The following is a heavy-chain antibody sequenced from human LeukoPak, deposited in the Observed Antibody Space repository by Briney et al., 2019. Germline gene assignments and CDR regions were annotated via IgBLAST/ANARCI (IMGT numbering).Heavy chain of an antibody. Sequence: PSETLSLTCAVYGRSFSGYYWSWIRQPPGKGLEWIGEINHSGSTNYNPSLKSRVTISVDTSKNQFSLKLSSVTAADTALYYCARRAGAYSHPYDYWGQGTLVTVSS. CDR1: GRSFSGYY. D-gene: IGHD4/OR15-4a*01. J-gene: IGHJ4*02. CDR2: INHSGST. V-gene: IGHV4-34*01. CDR3: ARRAGAYSHPYDY.